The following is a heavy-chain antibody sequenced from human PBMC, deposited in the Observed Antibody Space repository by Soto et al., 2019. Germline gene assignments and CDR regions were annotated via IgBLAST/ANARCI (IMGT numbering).Heavy chain of an antibody. CDR3: ARVSIVPAAMITWFDP. CDR1: GGSISSYY. Sequence: SETLSLTCTVSGGSISSYYWSWIRQPPGKGLEWIGYIYYSGSTNYNPSLKSRVTISVDTSKNQFSLKLSSVTAADTAVYYCARVSIVPAAMITWFDPWGQGTLVTVSS. D-gene: IGHD2-2*01. J-gene: IGHJ5*02. V-gene: IGHV4-59*01. CDR2: IYYSGST.